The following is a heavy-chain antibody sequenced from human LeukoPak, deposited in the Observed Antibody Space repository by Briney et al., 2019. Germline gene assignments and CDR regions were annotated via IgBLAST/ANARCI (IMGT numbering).Heavy chain of an antibody. CDR1: GGSISSYY. Sequence: SETLSLTCTVSGGSISSYYWSWIRQPPGKGLEWIGYIYYSGSTNYNPSLKSRVTISVDTSKNQFSLKLSSVTAADTAVYYCARVAWNYREYYYYYMDVWGKGTTVTISS. V-gene: IGHV4-59*01. CDR2: IYYSGST. J-gene: IGHJ6*03. CDR3: ARVAWNYREYYYYYMDV. D-gene: IGHD3-16*02.